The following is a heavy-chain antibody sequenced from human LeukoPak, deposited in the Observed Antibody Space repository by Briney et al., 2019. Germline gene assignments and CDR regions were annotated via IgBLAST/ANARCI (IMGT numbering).Heavy chain of an antibody. CDR1: GGSFSGYY. CDR2: INHSGST. V-gene: IGHV4-34*01. CDR3: ARFSGKITMVRGVFFDP. D-gene: IGHD3-10*01. J-gene: IGHJ5*02. Sequence: PSETLSLTCALYGGSFSGYYWSWIRQPPGKGLEWIGEINHSGSTNYNPSLKSRVTISVDTSENQFSLKLSSVTAADTAVYYCARFSGKITMVRGVFFDPWGQGTLVTVSS.